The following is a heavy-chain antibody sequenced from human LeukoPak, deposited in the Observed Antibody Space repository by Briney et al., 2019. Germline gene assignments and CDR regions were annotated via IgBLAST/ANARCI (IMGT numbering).Heavy chain of an antibody. D-gene: IGHD3-9*01. CDR3: ARDSVGYYDILTGYRHDYYYMDV. V-gene: IGHV3-7*01. CDR1: GFTFSSYW. Sequence: GGSLRLSCAASGFTFSSYWMSWVRQAPGKGLEWVANIKKDGSEKYYVDSVKGRFTISRDNAKASLYLQMNSLRAEDTAVYYCARDSVGYYDILTGYRHDYYYMDVWGKGTTVTVSS. CDR2: IKKDGSEK. J-gene: IGHJ6*03.